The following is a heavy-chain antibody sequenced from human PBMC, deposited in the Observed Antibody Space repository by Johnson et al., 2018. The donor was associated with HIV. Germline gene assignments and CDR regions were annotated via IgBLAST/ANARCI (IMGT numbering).Heavy chain of an antibody. V-gene: IGHV3-30*02. D-gene: IGHD1-1*01. Sequence: QVQLVESGGGVVQPGGSLRLSCAASGFTFSSYGMHWVRQAPGKGLEWVAFIRHDGGEKYYADSVKGRFTISRDNSKNTLYFQMNSLRAEDTAVYYCSRGTEGDGAFDIWGQGTMVTVSS. J-gene: IGHJ3*02. CDR2: IRHDGGEK. CDR1: GFTFSSYG. CDR3: SRGTEGDGAFDI.